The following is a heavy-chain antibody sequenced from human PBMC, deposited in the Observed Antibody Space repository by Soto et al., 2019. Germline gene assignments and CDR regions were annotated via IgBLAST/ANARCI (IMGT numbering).Heavy chain of an antibody. CDR1: GFPFSGTD. Sequence: GGSLRLSCAASGFPFSGTDMTWVRQAPGKGLDWVSTIDGSGGTTYYADSVKGRSTISRDNSMNTVYLQMNSLRADDKALYYCAKNSGWFNTWGQGALVTVSS. CDR3: AKNSGWFNT. J-gene: IGHJ5*02. D-gene: IGHD3-10*01. V-gene: IGHV3-23*01. CDR2: IDGSGGTT.